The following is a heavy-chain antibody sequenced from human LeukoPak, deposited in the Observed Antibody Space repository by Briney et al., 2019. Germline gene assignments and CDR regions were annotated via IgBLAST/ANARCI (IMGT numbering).Heavy chain of an antibody. J-gene: IGHJ6*04. Sequence: PGGSLRLSSAASGFTFSSYAMNWVRQAPGKGLEWVPYISSSGSTIYYADSVKGRFTISRDNAKNSLYLQMNSLRAEDTAVYYCAELGITMIGGVWGKGTTVTISS. CDR2: ISSSGSTI. V-gene: IGHV3-48*03. D-gene: IGHD3-10*02. CDR1: GFTFSSYA. CDR3: AELGITMIGGV.